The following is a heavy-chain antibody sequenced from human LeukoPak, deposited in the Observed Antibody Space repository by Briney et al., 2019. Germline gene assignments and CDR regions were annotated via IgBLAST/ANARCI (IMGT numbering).Heavy chain of an antibody. CDR2: IRYDGSNK. D-gene: IGHD3-3*01. Sequence: GGSLRLSCAASGFTFSSYGMHWVRQAPGKGLEWVAFIRYDGSNKYYADSVKGRFTISRDNSKNTLYLQMNSLRAEDTAVYYCAKDILDDFWSGPTHAFDIWGQGTMVTVSP. CDR1: GFTFSSYG. CDR3: AKDILDDFWSGPTHAFDI. V-gene: IGHV3-30*02. J-gene: IGHJ3*02.